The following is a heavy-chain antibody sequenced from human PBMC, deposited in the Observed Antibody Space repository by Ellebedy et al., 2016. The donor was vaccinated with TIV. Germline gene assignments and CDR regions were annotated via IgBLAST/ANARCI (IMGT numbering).Heavy chain of an antibody. Sequence: GESLKISCAASGFTFSSYAMNWVRQAPGKGLEWVSAISGSGVSTYYADSVKGRFTISRDNSKNTLYLQMNNLRAEDTAVYYCARDAADSGGKLDYWGQGALVTVSS. J-gene: IGHJ4*02. V-gene: IGHV3-23*01. CDR3: ARDAADSGGKLDY. CDR1: GFTFSSYA. D-gene: IGHD4-23*01. CDR2: ISGSGVST.